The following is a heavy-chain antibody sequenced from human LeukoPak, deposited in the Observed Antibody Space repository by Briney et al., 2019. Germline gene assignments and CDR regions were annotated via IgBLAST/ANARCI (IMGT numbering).Heavy chain of an antibody. Sequence: GESLKISCKGSGYSFNTYWIAWVRQTPDKGLEWMGIIYPGDSDTTYSPSFQGQVTISADKSISTAYLQWGSLRASDAAIYYCARRIAAAGVDGLDVWGQGTTVTVSS. J-gene: IGHJ6*02. V-gene: IGHV5-51*01. CDR2: IYPGDSDT. CDR3: ARRIAAAGVDGLDV. D-gene: IGHD6-13*01. CDR1: GYSFNTYW.